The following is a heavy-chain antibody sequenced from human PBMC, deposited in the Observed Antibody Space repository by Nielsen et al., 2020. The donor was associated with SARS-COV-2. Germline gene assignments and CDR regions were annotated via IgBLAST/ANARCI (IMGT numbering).Heavy chain of an antibody. CDR2: ISGSGGST. CDR1: GFTFSSYG. V-gene: IGHV3-23*01. Sequence: GESLKISCAASGFTFSSYGMHWVRQAPGKGLEWVSAISGSGGSTYYADSVKGRFTISRDNSKNTLYLQMNSLRAEDTAVYYCAKEGTYGDYSDYWGQGTLVTVSS. J-gene: IGHJ4*02. D-gene: IGHD4-17*01. CDR3: AKEGTYGDYSDY.